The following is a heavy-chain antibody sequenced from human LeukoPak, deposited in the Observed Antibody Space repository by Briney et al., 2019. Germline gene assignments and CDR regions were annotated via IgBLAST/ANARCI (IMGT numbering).Heavy chain of an antibody. J-gene: IGHJ6*02. CDR3: ARDKQVWVASYYDGMDV. V-gene: IGHV3-7*01. D-gene: IGHD5-18*01. Sequence: GGSLSLSCAASRFSFSIYWVSWVRHATEKGLVWVANIKQGGSEKYDMDSVKGRFTISRDNAKKSLYLEMNGLRAEDTAVYYCARDKQVWVASYYDGMDVWGQGTTVTVSS. CDR1: RFSFSIYW. CDR2: IKQGGSEK.